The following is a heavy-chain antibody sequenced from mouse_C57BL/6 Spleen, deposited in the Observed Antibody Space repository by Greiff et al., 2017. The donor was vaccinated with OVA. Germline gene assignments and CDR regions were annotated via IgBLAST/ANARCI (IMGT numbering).Heavy chain of an antibody. J-gene: IGHJ1*03. CDR1: GYAFSSYW. CDR3: ARGEAITTVVDWYFDV. D-gene: IGHD1-1*01. V-gene: IGHV1-80*01. CDR2: IYPGDGDT. Sequence: VQLQQSGAELVKPGASVKISCKASGYAFSSYWMNWVKQRPGKGLEWIGQIYPGDGDTNYNGKFKGKATLTADKSSSTAYMQLSSLTSEDSAVYFCARGEAITTVVDWYFDVWGTGTTVTVSS.